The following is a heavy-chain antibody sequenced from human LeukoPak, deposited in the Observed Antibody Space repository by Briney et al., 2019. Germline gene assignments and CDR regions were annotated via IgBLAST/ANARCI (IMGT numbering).Heavy chain of an antibody. V-gene: IGHV3-30*04. Sequence: GGSLRLSCAASGFTFSSYAMHWVRQAPGKGLEWVAAISYDGNNKYYADSVKGRFTISRDNSKNTLYLQMTSLRADDTAVYYCAKGHRGGLLLSYFEYWGQGTLVTVSS. J-gene: IGHJ4*02. D-gene: IGHD3-22*01. CDR2: ISYDGNNK. CDR3: AKGHRGGLLLSYFEY. CDR1: GFTFSSYA.